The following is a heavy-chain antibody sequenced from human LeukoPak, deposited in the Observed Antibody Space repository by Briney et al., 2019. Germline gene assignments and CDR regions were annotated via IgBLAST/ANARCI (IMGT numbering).Heavy chain of an antibody. V-gene: IGHV3-20*04. CDR2: INWNGGST. CDR3: ARDGSSGNYFDY. D-gene: IGHD2-15*01. Sequence: GGSLRLSCAASGFTFDDYGMSWVRQASGKGLEWVSGINWNGGSTGYADSVKGRFTISRDNAKNSLYLQMNSLRAEDTALYYCARDGSSGNYFDYWGQGTLVTVSS. CDR1: GFTFDDYG. J-gene: IGHJ4*02.